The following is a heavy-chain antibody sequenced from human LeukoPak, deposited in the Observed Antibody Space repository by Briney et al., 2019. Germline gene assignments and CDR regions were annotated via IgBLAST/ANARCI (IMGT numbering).Heavy chain of an antibody. CDR2: INPNSGGT. J-gene: IGHJ3*02. V-gene: IGHV1-2*04. CDR3: ARDYYDSSGYYSGAFDI. D-gene: IGHD3-22*01. CDR1: GYTFTGYY. Sequence: ASVKVSCKASGYTFTGYYMHWMRQAPGQGLEWMGWINPNSGGTNYAQKFQGWVTMTRDTSISTAYMELSRLRSDDTAVYYCARDYYDSSGYYSGAFDIWGQGTMVTVSS.